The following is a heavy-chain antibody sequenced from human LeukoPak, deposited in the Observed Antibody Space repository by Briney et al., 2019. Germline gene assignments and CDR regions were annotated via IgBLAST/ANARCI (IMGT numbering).Heavy chain of an antibody. D-gene: IGHD7-27*01. V-gene: IGHV4-34*01. CDR2: INHSGST. Sequence: PSETLSLTCAVYGGSFSGYYWSWIRQPPGKGLEWIGEINHSGSTNYNPSLKSRVTMSADSSKNQLSLQLTSVTAADTAVYYCARAITGAFRIGAFDIWGQGRMVIVSS. CDR3: ARAITGAFRIGAFDI. J-gene: IGHJ3*02. CDR1: GGSFSGYY.